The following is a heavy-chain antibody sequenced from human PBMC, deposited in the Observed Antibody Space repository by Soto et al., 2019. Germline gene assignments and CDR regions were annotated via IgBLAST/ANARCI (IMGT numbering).Heavy chain of an antibody. V-gene: IGHV3-74*01. Sequence: ELQLVESGGGLVQPGGSLRLSCAASGFTFSSYWMYWVRQAPGKGLVWVSRIKTDGSITSYADSVKGRFTVSRDNARDMLYLQMNSLRAEDTAVYYCAKDMNSVPEYWGQGTLVTVSS. CDR2: IKTDGSIT. J-gene: IGHJ4*02. CDR3: AKDMNSVPEY. D-gene: IGHD1-7*01. CDR1: GFTFSSYW.